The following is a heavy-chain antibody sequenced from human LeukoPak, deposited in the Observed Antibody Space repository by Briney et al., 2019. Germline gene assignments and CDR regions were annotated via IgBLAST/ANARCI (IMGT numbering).Heavy chain of an antibody. CDR3: AKDRASGSYYFDY. Sequence: GGSLRLSCAASGFTFSSYAMSWVRQAPGKGLKWVSAISGSGGSTYYADSVKGRFTISRDNSKNTLYLQMNSLRAEDTAVYYCAKDRASGSYYFDYWGQGTLVTVSS. V-gene: IGHV3-23*01. CDR2: ISGSGGST. J-gene: IGHJ4*02. D-gene: IGHD1-26*01. CDR1: GFTFSSYA.